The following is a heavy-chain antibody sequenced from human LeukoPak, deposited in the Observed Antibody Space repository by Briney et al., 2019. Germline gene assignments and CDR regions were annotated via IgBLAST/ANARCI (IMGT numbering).Heavy chain of an antibody. J-gene: IGHJ5*02. CDR1: GGTFSCYA. D-gene: IGHD4-17*01. Sequence: GASVKVSCKASGGTFSCYAISWVRQAPGQGLEWMGGIIPIFGTANYAQKFQGRVTITTDEYTSTAYMELSSLRSEDTAVYYCARGLSGDYDWFGPSGQGTLVTVSS. CDR2: IIPIFGTA. V-gene: IGHV1-69*05. CDR3: ARGLSGDYDWFGP.